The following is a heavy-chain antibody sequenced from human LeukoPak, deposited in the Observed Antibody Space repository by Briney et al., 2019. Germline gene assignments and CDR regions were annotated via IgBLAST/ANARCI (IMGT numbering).Heavy chain of an antibody. J-gene: IGHJ4*02. CDR1: GINFRGYW. Sequence: GGSLSLSCAVSGINFRGYWMTWVRQPPGKGLEWVANMKQDRSEKYYVDSLKGRFTLSRHNAQTSLYLEMNCVRVEHTAVFYCARDLGHTDYDLYDYWGQGTLVTVSS. D-gene: IGHD3-22*01. CDR2: MKQDRSEK. CDR3: ARDLGHTDYDLYDY. V-gene: IGHV3-7*01.